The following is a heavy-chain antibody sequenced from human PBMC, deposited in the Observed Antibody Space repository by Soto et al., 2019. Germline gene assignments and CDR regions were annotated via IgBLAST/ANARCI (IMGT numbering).Heavy chain of an antibody. D-gene: IGHD3-16*01. V-gene: IGHV3-7*01. Sequence: EVQLVESGGGLVQPGGSLRLSCAASGFTFSSYWMSWVRQAPGKGLEWVANIKQDGSEKYYVDSVKGRFTISRDNAKNSLYLQINSLRAEDTAVYYCARDNSDDYIWSDYWGQGTLVTVSS. J-gene: IGHJ4*02. CDR3: ARDNSDDYIWSDY. CDR1: GFTFSSYW. CDR2: IKQDGSEK.